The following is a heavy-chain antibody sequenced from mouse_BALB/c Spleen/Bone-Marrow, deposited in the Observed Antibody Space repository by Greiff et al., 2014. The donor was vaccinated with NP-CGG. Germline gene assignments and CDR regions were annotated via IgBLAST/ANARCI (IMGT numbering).Heavy chain of an antibody. J-gene: IGHJ3*01. D-gene: IGHD2-3*01. CDR1: GFTFSSFG. CDR3: ARDFYDGYYRFAY. CDR2: ISSGSSTI. Sequence: EVKLEESGGGLVQPGGSRKLSCAASGFTFSSFGMHWVRQAPEKGLEWVAYISSGSSTIYYADTVKGRFTISRDNPKNTLFLQMTSLRSEDTAMYYCARDFYDGYYRFAYWGQGTLVTVSA. V-gene: IGHV5-17*02.